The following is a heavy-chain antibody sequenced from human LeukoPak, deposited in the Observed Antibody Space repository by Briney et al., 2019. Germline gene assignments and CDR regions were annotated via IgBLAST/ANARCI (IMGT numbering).Heavy chain of an antibody. CDR3: ARAYSMVRGVKGGY. D-gene: IGHD3-10*01. J-gene: IGHJ4*02. CDR1: GFTFSSYS. V-gene: IGHV3-48*01. CDR2: ISSSSSTI. Sequence: TGGSLRLSCAASGFTFSSYSMNWVRQAPGKGLEWVSYISSSSSTIYYADSVKGRFTISRDNSKNTLYLQMNSLRAEDTAVYYCARAYSMVRGVKGGYWGQETLVTVSS.